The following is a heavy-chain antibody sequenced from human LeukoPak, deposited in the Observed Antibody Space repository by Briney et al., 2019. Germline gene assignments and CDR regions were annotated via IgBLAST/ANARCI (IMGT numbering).Heavy chain of an antibody. Sequence: SETLSLTCIVSGGSISTSAYYWGWIRQPPGEGLQWIGSIYYSGNTYYNSSLKSRVTISVDTSTSQFSLRLSSVTAADTAVYYCAREIPRNYFDYWGQGTLVTVSS. CDR1: GGSISTSAYY. CDR3: AREIPRNYFDY. CDR2: IYYSGNT. J-gene: IGHJ4*02. V-gene: IGHV4-39*02.